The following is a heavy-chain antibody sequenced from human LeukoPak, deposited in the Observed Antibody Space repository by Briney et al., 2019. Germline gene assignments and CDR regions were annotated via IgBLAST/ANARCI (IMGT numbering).Heavy chain of an antibody. V-gene: IGHV1-69*13. J-gene: IGHJ4*02. Sequence: SVKVSCKASGGTFSSYAISWVRQAPGQGLEWMGGIIPIFGTANYAQKFQGRVTITADESTSTAYMELSSLRSEDTAVYYCARAGLSVAGTRSFDFWGQGTLVTVSS. D-gene: IGHD6-19*01. CDR1: GGTFSSYA. CDR2: IIPIFGTA. CDR3: ARAGLSVAGTRSFDF.